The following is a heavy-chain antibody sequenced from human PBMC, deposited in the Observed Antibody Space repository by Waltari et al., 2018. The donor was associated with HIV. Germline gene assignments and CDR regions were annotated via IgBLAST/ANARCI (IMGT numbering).Heavy chain of an antibody. J-gene: IGHJ4*01. Sequence: QLKLQVNTPWTSVTPSSKVSGASFTTYFFYSLQQAPGQGLEWLRRINPDSGDTTYSQTFQNRVTMTRDTASASTYMELTLLTAADTAMYSCARREDISLTHLPPGFRLEFWGHGTLVTVSS. CDR3: ARREDISLTHLPPGFRLEF. CDR1: GASFTTYF. CDR2: INPDSGDT. D-gene: IGHD2-15*01. V-gene: IGHV1-2*02.